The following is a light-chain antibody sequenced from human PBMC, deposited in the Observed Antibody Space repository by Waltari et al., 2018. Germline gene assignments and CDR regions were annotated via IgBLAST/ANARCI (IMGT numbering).Light chain of an antibody. CDR1: SSDVGSFNL. CDR2: EVN. J-gene: IGLJ2*01. Sequence: QSALTQPASVSGSPGQSITISCTGTSSDVGSFNLVSWYQLLPGKAPKLLISEVNKRPSGVSIRCSGSKSGITAYLTISGLQAGDEADYYCCSYAGSTTFVLFGGGTKLTVL. CDR3: CSYAGSTTFVL. V-gene: IGLV2-23*02.